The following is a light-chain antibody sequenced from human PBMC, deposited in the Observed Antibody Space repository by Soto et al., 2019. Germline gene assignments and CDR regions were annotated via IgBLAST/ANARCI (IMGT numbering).Light chain of an antibody. V-gene: IGKV3-20*01. CDR3: HQYGSSPIT. CDR1: QSFTSNY. J-gene: IGKJ5*01. CDR2: VAS. Sequence: TVLTQSPGTLSLSPGERATLSCRASQSFTSNYLAWYLQKPGQAPRLLMYVASSRATGIPIRFSGSGSGTDFTLTVSRLEPADFAVSYCHQYGSSPITFGQGKRLEIK.